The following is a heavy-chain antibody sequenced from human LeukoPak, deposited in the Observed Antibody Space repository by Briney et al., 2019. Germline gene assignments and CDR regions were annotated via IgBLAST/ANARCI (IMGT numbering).Heavy chain of an antibody. J-gene: IGHJ5*02. CDR2: IYYSGST. CDR1: GGSISSYY. Sequence: PSETLSLTCTVSGGSISSYYWSWIRQPPGRGLDWIGYIYYSGSTNYNPSLKSRVTISVDTSKNQFSLKLSSVTAADTAVYYCARTYYDFRSGQGFDPWGQGTLVTVSS. CDR3: ARTYYDFRSGQGFDP. V-gene: IGHV4-59*01. D-gene: IGHD3-3*01.